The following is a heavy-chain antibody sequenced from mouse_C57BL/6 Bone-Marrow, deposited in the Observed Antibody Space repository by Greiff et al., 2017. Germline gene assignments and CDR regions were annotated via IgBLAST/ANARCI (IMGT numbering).Heavy chain of an antibody. J-gene: IGHJ4*01. V-gene: IGHV2-2*01. CDR1: GFSLTSYG. Sequence: VKLVESGPGLVQPSQSLSITCTVSGFSLTSYGVHWVRQSPGKGLEWLGVIWSGGSTDYNAAFISRLSISKDNSKSQVFFKMNSLQADDTAIYYCAREGYDYDGDYYAMDYWGQGTSVTGSS. CDR2: IWSGGST. CDR3: AREGYDYDGDYYAMDY. D-gene: IGHD2-4*01.